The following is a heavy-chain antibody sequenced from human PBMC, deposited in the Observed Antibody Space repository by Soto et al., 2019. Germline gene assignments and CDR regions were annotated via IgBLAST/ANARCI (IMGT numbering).Heavy chain of an antibody. D-gene: IGHD3-10*01. Sequence: QVQLVQSGAEVKKPGSSVKVSCKASGGTFSSYAISWVRQAPGQGLEWMGGIIPIFGTANYAQNFQGRVTITADESTSTAYIGLGSLRSEDTAVYYCARDQKVLLWCGELSRMDVWGQGTTVTVS. CDR2: IIPIFGTA. CDR3: ARDQKVLLWCGELSRMDV. CDR1: GGTFSSYA. J-gene: IGHJ6*02. V-gene: IGHV1-69*12.